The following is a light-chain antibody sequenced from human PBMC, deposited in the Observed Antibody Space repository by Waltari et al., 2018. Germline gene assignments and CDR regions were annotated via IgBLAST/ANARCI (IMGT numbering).Light chain of an antibody. J-gene: IGKJ1*01. V-gene: IGKV1-5*03. CDR3: QQYKSYKT. CDR1: QSITTS. Sequence: DIQMTQSPSTLSASVGDTVIISCRASQSITTSLAWYQSKPGKAPDVLIYGASNLESGVPSRFSGSGSGTEFTLTISSLQPDDFATYYCQQYKSYKTFGQGTRVEIK. CDR2: GAS.